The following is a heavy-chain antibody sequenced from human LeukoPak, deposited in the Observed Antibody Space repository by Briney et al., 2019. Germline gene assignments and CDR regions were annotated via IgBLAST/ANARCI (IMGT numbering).Heavy chain of an antibody. D-gene: IGHD3-16*02. CDR1: GGSTSSYY. J-gene: IGHJ3*02. V-gene: IGHV4-59*01. CDR3: ARDNGPTDAFDI. CDR2: IYYSGST. Sequence: SETLSLTCTVSGGSTSSYYWSWIRQPPGKGLEWIGYIYYSGSTNYNPSLKSRVTISVDTSKNQFSLKLSSVTAADTAVYYCARDNGPTDAFDIWGQGTMVTVSS.